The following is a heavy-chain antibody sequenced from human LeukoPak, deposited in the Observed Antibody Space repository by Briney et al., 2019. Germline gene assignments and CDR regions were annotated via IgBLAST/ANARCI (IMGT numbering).Heavy chain of an antibody. J-gene: IGHJ4*02. CDR3: ARQRGLWFGELLD. CDR2: IYYSGST. Sequence: PSETLSLTCTVSGGSISSYYWSWIRQPPGKGLEWIGYIYYSGSTNYNPSLKSRVTISVDTSKNQFSLKLSSVTAADTAVYYCARQRGLWFGELLDWGQGTLVTVSS. D-gene: IGHD3-10*01. CDR1: GGSISSYY. V-gene: IGHV4-59*08.